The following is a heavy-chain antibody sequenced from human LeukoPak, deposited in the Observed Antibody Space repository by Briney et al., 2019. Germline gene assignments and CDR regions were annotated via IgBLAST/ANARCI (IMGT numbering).Heavy chain of an antibody. CDR1: GGTFSSYA. CDR2: IIPIFGTA. Sequence: SVKVSCKASGGTFSSYAISWVRQAPGQGLEWMGGIIPIFGTASCAQKFQGRVTITTDESTSTAYMELSSLRSEDTAVYYCARTIGYYDSSGYFDYWGQGTLVTVSS. J-gene: IGHJ4*02. V-gene: IGHV1-69*05. D-gene: IGHD3-22*01. CDR3: ARTIGYYDSSGYFDY.